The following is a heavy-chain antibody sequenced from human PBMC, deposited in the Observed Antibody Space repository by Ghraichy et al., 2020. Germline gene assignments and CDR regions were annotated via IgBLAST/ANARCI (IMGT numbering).Heavy chain of an antibody. CDR3: AREAVFCSGGGCYLDS. V-gene: IGHV3-30*01. CDR2: ISYDGSDL. J-gene: IGHJ4*02. CDR1: GFTFRSYG. D-gene: IGHD2-15*01. Sequence: GGSLRLSCAASGFTFRSYGFHWVRQAPGKGLEWLAVISYDGSDLFYAESVKGRFSISRDISNNTLYLQMNSLRAEDTAGYYCAREAVFCSGGGCYLDSWGQGTLVTVSS.